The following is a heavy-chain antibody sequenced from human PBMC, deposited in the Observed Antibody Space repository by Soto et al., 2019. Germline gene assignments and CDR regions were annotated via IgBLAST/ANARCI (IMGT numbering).Heavy chain of an antibody. CDR2: SSATGAGT. V-gene: IGHV3-23*01. CDR3: AKDRRAGGNYGLYSDF. D-gene: IGHD1-7*01. J-gene: IGHJ4*02. CDR1: GFTFSSYG. Sequence: EVQLLESGGGLVQPGGSLRLSCAASGFTFSSYGMTWVRQAPGKGLEWVSFSSATGAGTYYADSMKGRFTISRDNSKNTLYRQMTILRADDTAVYYCAKDRRAGGNYGLYSDFWGQGAMVIVSS.